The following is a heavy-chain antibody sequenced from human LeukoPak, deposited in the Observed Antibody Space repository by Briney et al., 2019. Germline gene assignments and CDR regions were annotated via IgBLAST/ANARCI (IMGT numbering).Heavy chain of an antibody. Sequence: EGSLRLSCAASGFTVRNNYMSWVRQAPGKGLECVSIFYNDGSTYYADSVKGRFTISKDSSKNTLDLQMDGLRAEDTAVYYCARVFGYKKYIDYWGQGTLVTVSS. CDR1: GFTVRNNY. V-gene: IGHV3-66*01. CDR3: ARVFGYKKYIDY. D-gene: IGHD5-12*01. CDR2: FYNDGST. J-gene: IGHJ4*02.